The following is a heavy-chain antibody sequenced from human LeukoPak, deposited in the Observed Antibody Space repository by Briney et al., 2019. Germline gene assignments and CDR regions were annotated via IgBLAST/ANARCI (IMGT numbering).Heavy chain of an antibody. CDR1: GGSISSSSYC. V-gene: IGHV4-39*07. J-gene: IGHJ4*02. D-gene: IGHD2-21*01. CDR3: ARGEWHIVIVSAHYFDD. Sequence: SETLSLTCPVSGGSISSSSYCWGWIRQPPGKGLEWIGRIYYSGSTYYNPSLKSRVTIAVDTSKHQFSLNLGAVTPRAAAVYYCARGEWHIVIVSAHYFDDWGQATLVTVSS. CDR2: IYYSGST.